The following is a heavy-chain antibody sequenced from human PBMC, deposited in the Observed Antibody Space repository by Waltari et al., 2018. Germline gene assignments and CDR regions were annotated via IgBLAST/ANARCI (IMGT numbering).Heavy chain of an antibody. Sequence: QVQLVQSGAEVKKPGASVKVSCKASGYTFTSYDINWVRQATGQGLEWMGWRNPNRGKTGYAKKFQGRVTITRNTSISTAYMELSSLRSEDTAGYYCARRVEYGSGSYFHYFDYWGQGTLVTVSS. CDR3: ARRVEYGSGSYFHYFDY. J-gene: IGHJ4*02. D-gene: IGHD3-10*01. V-gene: IGHV1-8*03. CDR1: GYTFTSYD. CDR2: RNPNRGKT.